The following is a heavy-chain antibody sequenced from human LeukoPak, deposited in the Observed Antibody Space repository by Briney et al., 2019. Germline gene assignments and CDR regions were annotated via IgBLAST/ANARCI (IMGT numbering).Heavy chain of an antibody. V-gene: IGHV4-4*07. D-gene: IGHD4-17*01. CDR3: TRDTGTTGEVKFDP. CDR1: GNSFGDYY. CDR2: IYTSGST. J-gene: IGHJ5*02. Sequence: PSETLSLTCTVSGNSFGDYYWSWIRQPAGKGLEWIGRIYTSGSTTCNPSLKSRVTMSVDTSKSQFSLNLMSVTAADTAVYYCTRDTGTTGEVKFDPWGQGTLVTVSS.